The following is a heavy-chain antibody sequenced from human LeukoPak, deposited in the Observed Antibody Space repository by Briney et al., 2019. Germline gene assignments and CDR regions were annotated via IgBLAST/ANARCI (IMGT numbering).Heavy chain of an antibody. V-gene: IGHV3-48*01. Sequence: GGSLRLSCAASGFTFSSYSMSWVRQAPGKGLEWVSYISSSSSTIYYADSVKGRFTISRDNAKNSLYLQMNSLRAEDTAVYYCARGRGRGIDAFDIWGQGTMVTVSS. CDR1: GFTFSSYS. D-gene: IGHD3-10*01. J-gene: IGHJ3*02. CDR3: ARGRGRGIDAFDI. CDR2: ISSSSSTI.